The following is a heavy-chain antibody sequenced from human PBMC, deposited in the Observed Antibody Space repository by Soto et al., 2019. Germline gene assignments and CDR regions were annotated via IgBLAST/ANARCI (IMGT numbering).Heavy chain of an antibody. CDR1: GFTFSSYS. J-gene: IGHJ6*02. D-gene: IGHD6-19*01. V-gene: IGHV3-21*01. Sequence: GGSLRLSCAASGFTFSSYSMNWVRQAPGKGLEWVSSISSSINYIYYADSLKGRFTISRDNAKNSLFLQMNSLRAEDTAVYSCARDGAASGWEPYYYYYGMDVWGQGTTVTVSS. CDR2: ISSSINYI. CDR3: ARDGAASGWEPYYYYYGMDV.